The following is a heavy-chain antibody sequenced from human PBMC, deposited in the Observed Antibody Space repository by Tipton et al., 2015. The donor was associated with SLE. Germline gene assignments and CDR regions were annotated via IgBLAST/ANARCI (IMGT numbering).Heavy chain of an antibody. V-gene: IGHV4-39*07. D-gene: IGHD1-14*01. Sequence: TLSLTCTVSGGSISSSSYYWGWIRQPPGKGLEWIGSIYYSGSTYYNPSLKSRVTISVDTSKNQFSLKLSSVTAADTAVYYCGLRTYAPGWFDPWGQGNLVTVSS. J-gene: IGHJ5*02. CDR2: IYYSGST. CDR1: GGSISSSSYY. CDR3: GLRTYAPGWFDP.